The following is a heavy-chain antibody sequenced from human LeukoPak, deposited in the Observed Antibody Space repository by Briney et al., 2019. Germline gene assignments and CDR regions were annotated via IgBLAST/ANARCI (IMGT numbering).Heavy chain of an antibody. CDR2: ISYDGSNK. D-gene: IGHD6-13*01. CDR1: GFTFINAW. J-gene: IGHJ4*02. Sequence: PGGSLRLSCAASGFTFINAWMAWVRQAPGKGLEWVAVISYDGSNKYYADSVKGRFTISRDNSKNTLYLQMNSLRAEDTAVYYCANSAACDYWGQGTLVTVSS. V-gene: IGHV3-30*18. CDR3: ANSAACDY.